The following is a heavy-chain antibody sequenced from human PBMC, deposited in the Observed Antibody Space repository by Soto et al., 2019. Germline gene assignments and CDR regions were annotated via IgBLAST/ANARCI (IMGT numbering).Heavy chain of an antibody. D-gene: IGHD6-13*01. CDR3: ARAAAVPNWFDP. V-gene: IGHV4-30-2*01. CDR2: IYHSGST. J-gene: IGHJ5*02. Sequence: SETLSLTCAVSGGSISSGGYSWSWVRQAPGKGLELIGYIYHSGSTYYNPSLKSRVTISVDRSKNQFSLKLSSVTAADTAVYYCARAAAVPNWFDPWGQGTLVTVSS. CDR1: GGSISSGGYS.